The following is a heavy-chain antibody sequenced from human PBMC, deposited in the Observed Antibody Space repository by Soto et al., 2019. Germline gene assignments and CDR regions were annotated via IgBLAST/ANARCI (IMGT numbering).Heavy chain of an antibody. J-gene: IGHJ1*01. CDR2: MHNNGVV. CDR1: GTYISEFS. Sequence: QVQQQESGPGLVKPSDTLSLICSVSGTYISEFSWSWIRQPAGTGLEWIGRMHNNGVVHYSPSFRGRATMSIDTSSNKLSLNLQSATAADTAVYYGARESGENWTYEAHWGQGTLVTVSS. D-gene: IGHD1-7*01. CDR3: ARESGENWTYEAH. V-gene: IGHV4-4*07.